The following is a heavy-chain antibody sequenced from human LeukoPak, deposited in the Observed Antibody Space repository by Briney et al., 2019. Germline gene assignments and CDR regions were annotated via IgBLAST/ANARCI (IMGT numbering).Heavy chain of an antibody. V-gene: IGHV1-46*01. D-gene: IGHD2-21*02. CDR2: INPSGGST. CDR1: GFTFSSYG. J-gene: IGHJ3*02. CDR3: ARDRQGGGDLEDAFDI. Sequence: GGSLRLSCAASGFTFSSYGMHWVRQAPGQGLEWMGIINPSGGSTSYAQKFQGRVTMTRDTSTSTVYMELSSLRSEDTAVYYCARDRQGGGDLEDAFDIWGQGTMVTVSS.